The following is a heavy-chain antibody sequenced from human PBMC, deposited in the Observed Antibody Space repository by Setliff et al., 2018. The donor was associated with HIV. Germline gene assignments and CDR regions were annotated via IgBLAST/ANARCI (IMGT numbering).Heavy chain of an antibody. CDR3: ARGVNFDY. V-gene: IGHV4-61*08. D-gene: IGHD3-3*01. J-gene: IGHJ4*02. CDR1: GGSISSGGYY. CDR2: IYNSGST. Sequence: PSETLSLTCIVSGGSISSGGYYWSWIRQHPGKGLEWIGYIYNSGSTNYNPSLTSRVTISADTSRNQFSLKLTSVTAAATAIYYCARGVNFDYWGQGTQVTVSS.